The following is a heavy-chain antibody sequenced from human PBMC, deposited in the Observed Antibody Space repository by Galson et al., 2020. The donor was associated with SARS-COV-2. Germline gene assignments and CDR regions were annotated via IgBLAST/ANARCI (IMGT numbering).Heavy chain of an antibody. Sequence: GGSLRHSCAASGFTFSSYGMHWVRQAPGKGLEWVAVIWYDGSTKYYADAVKGRFTISRDNSKNTLYLQMNSLRAEDTAVYYCARNPYSSSWNEGGAFDYWGQGTLVTVSS. CDR2: IWYDGSTK. V-gene: IGHV3-33*01. J-gene: IGHJ4*02. CDR1: GFTFSSYG. D-gene: IGHD6-13*01. CDR3: ARNPYSSSWNEGGAFDY.